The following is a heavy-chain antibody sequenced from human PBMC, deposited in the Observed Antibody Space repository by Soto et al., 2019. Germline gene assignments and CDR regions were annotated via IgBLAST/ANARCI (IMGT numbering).Heavy chain of an antibody. CDR3: ARDRGRELANWFDP. V-gene: IGHV4-31*03. J-gene: IGHJ5*02. D-gene: IGHD1-26*01. Sequence: QVQLQESGPGLVKPSQTLSLTCTVSGGSISSGGYYWSWIRQHPGKGLEWIGYIYYSGSTDYNPSLKSRVTISVDTSKNQFALKLSSVTAADTAVYYCARDRGRELANWFDPWGQGTLVTVSS. CDR2: IYYSGST. CDR1: GGSISSGGYY.